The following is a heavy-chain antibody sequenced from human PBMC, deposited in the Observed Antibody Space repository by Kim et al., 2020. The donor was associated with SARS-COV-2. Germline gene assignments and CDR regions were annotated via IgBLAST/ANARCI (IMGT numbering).Heavy chain of an antibody. V-gene: IGHV3-72*01. CDR3: ARDINGSPDQ. CDR1: GFTFSALY. D-gene: IGHD1-26*01. CDR2: IETKPNKYST. Sequence: GGSLRLSCAASGFTFSALYMDWVRQPPGKGLEWVGCIETKPNKYSTEYAPSVKGRFTISRDESTNSLFLQMDSLKTEDTAIYSCARDINGSPDQCGQGTLLTVSS. J-gene: IGHJ4*02.